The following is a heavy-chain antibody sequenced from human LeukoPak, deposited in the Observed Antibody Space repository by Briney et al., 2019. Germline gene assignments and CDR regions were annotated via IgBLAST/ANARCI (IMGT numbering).Heavy chain of an antibody. CDR2: ISGSDGST. CDR1: GFTFGSYA. V-gene: IGHV3-23*01. Sequence: PGGSLRLSCVASGFTFGSYAMSWVRQAPGKGLEWVSCISGSDGSTYSADSVKGRFTISRDNFKNTLYLQMNSLRAEDTAVYYCAKLRDVSRILTAGFDYWGQGTLVTVSS. CDR3: AKLRDVSRILTAGFDY. D-gene: IGHD6-13*01. J-gene: IGHJ4*02.